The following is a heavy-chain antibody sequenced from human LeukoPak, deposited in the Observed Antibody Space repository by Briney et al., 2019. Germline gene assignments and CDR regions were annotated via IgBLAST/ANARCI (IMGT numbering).Heavy chain of an antibody. CDR2: ISYDGSNK. Sequence: HPGGSLRLSCAASGFTFSSYAMHWVRQAPGKGLEWVAVISYDGSNKYYGDSVKGRFTISRDNSKNTLYLQMNSLRAEDTAVYYCARGGFPRDSLVEYYFDYWGQGTLVTVSS. CDR1: GFTFSSYA. V-gene: IGHV3-30-3*01. J-gene: IGHJ4*02. D-gene: IGHD3-22*01. CDR3: ARGGFPRDSLVEYYFDY.